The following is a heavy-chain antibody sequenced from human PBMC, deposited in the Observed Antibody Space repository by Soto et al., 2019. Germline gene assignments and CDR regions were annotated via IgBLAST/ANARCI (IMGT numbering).Heavy chain of an antibody. Sequence: SGPTLVNPTQTRTLTCSFSGFSLSTSQVGVGGIRQPPGKALEWLAHVYWNDDKYYSLSLKSRLTISKDTSKSQVVLTMTNMDHVHTATYYCAHLNTRGYYFGYWGEGALVTVSS. CDR3: AHLNTRGYYFGY. CDR1: GFSLSTSQVG. CDR2: VYWNDDK. J-gene: IGHJ4*02. V-gene: IGHV2-5*01.